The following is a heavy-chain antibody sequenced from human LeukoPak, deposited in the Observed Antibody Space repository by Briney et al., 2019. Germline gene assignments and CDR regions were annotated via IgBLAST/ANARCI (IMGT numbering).Heavy chain of an antibody. V-gene: IGHV4-39*01. CDR2: IHYSGST. CDR3: XXHRTNNYGSGTPFDN. J-gene: IGHJ4*02. D-gene: IGHD3-10*01. Sequence: SETLSLTCTVSGDSISGSSYYWCWIRQPPGTGLEWIGSIHYSGSTQYNPSLKSRVSTSVNTSKNTFSLKLTSVSAADTAVYYXXXHRTNNYGSGTPFDNWGQGTLVTVSS. CDR1: GDSISGSSYY.